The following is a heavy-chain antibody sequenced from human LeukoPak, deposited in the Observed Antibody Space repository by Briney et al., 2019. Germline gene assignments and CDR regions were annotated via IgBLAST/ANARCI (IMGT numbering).Heavy chain of an antibody. J-gene: IGHJ1*01. CDR1: GFTFSSYA. CDR3: ATEFYYYDSSGYYVGEYFQH. Sequence: PGGSLRLSCAASGFTFSSYAMSWVRQAPGGGLEWVSAISGSGGSTYYADSVKGRFTISRDNSKNTLYLQMNSLKAEDTAVYYCATEFYYYDSSGYYVGEYFQHWGQGTLVTVSS. CDR2: ISGSGGST. V-gene: IGHV3-23*01. D-gene: IGHD3-22*01.